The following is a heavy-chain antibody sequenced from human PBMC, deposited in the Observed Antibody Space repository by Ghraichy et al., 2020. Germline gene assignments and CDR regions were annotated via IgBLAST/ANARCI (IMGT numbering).Heavy chain of an antibody. V-gene: IGHV3-48*02. CDR2: ISSSSSTI. D-gene: IGHD2-2*01. CDR1: GFTFSSYN. Sequence: GGSLRLSCAASGFTFSSYNMNWVRQAPGKGLEWVSYISSSSSTIHYADSVKGRFTISRDNAKNSLYLQMNSLRDEDTAVYYCARDLGFCSRTGCFAYHFDFWGQGILVTVSS. J-gene: IGHJ4*02. CDR3: ARDLGFCSRTGCFAYHFDF.